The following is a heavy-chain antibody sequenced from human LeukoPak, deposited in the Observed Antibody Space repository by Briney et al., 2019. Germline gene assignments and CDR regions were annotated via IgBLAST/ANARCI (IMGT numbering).Heavy chain of an antibody. D-gene: IGHD2-15*01. CDR3: ATGRIVVGATPQSNYYGMDV. CDR2: FDTEDGET. Sequence: ASVKVSCKVSGYTLTELSMHWVRQAPGKGLEWMGGFDTEDGETIYAQKFQGRVTMTEDTSTDTAYMELSSLRSEDTAVYYCATGRIVVGATPQSNYYGMDVWGQGTTVTVSS. V-gene: IGHV1-24*01. J-gene: IGHJ6*02. CDR1: GYTLTELS.